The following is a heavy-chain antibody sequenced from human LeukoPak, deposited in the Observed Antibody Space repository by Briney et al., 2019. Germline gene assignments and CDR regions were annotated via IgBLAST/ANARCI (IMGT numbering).Heavy chain of an antibody. CDR2: INAGNGNT. D-gene: IGHD3-22*01. CDR3: ARPNYYYDSSGYPPHDAFDI. J-gene: IGHJ3*02. CDR1: GYTFTSYA. V-gene: IGHV1-3*01. Sequence: ASVKVSCKASGYTFTSYAMHWVRQAPGQRLEWMGWINAGNGNTKYSQKFQGRVTITRDTSASTAYMELSSLRSEDTAVYYCARPNYYYDSSGYPPHDAFDIWGQGTMVTVSS.